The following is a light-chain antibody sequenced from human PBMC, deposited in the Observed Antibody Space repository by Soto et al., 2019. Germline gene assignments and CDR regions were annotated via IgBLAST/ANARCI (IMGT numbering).Light chain of an antibody. V-gene: IGKV3-15*01. J-gene: IGKJ1*01. CDR2: GAS. CDR1: QSVSSN. Sequence: EIVMTQSPATLSVSPGERATLSCRASQSVSSNLAWYQQKPGQAPRLLIYGASTRATGIPARFSGSGSATKFTLTIISLHSEDFAVYYCKQYNNWPKWTFGQGTTVEIK. CDR3: KQYNNWPKWT.